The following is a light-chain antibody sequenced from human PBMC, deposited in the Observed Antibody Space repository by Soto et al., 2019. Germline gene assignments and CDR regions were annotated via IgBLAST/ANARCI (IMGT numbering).Light chain of an antibody. V-gene: IGKV1-5*01. Sequence: DIQMTQSPSTLSASVGDRVTITCRASQSISSWLAWYQQKQGKAPKLLIYDASSLESGVPSRFRGSGSGTECTLTITRLQPDDFETYYCQQYNSYPWTFGQGTKVDIK. CDR2: DAS. J-gene: IGKJ1*01. CDR3: QQYNSYPWT. CDR1: QSISSW.